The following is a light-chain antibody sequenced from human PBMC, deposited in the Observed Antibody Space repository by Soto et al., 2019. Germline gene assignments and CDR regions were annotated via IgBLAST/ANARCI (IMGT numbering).Light chain of an antibody. Sequence: DIVLTQSPGTLSLSPGDRVTLSCRASQSVNSSYLAWYQHKPGQAPMLLIYGASTRATGIPDRFSGSGSGTAFTLTIARLEPGDFAVYYCQQYGNSPQTFGQGTKVDIK. CDR3: QQYGNSPQT. J-gene: IGKJ1*01. V-gene: IGKV3-20*01. CDR2: GAS. CDR1: QSVNSSY.